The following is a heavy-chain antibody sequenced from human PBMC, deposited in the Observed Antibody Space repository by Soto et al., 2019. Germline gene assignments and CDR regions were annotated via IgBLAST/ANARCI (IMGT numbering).Heavy chain of an antibody. CDR2: INPSGGST. Sequence: GASVKVSCKASGYTFTSYYMHWVRQAPGQGLEWMGIINPSGGSTSYAQKFQGRVTMTRDTSTSTVYMGLSSLRSEDTAVYYCASSVSGSGWFDYWGQGTLVTVSS. CDR3: ASSVSGSGWFDY. J-gene: IGHJ4*02. V-gene: IGHV1-46*01. D-gene: IGHD6-19*01. CDR1: GYTFTSYY.